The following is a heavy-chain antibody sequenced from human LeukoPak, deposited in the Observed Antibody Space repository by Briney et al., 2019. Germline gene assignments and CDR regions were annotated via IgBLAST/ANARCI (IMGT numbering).Heavy chain of an antibody. CDR1: GFTFDDYA. CDR3: AKDQGRYFDWSGFDY. V-gene: IGHV3-9*01. CDR2: ISWNSGSI. J-gene: IGHJ4*02. D-gene: IGHD3-9*01. Sequence: QPGRSLRLSCAASGFTFDDYAMHWVRQAPGKGLEWVSGISWNSGSIGYADSVKGRFTISRDNAKNSLYLQMNSLRAEDTAVYYCAKDQGRYFDWSGFDYWGQGTLVTVSS.